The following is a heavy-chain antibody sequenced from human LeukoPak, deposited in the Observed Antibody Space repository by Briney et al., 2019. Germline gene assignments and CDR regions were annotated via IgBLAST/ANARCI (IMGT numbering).Heavy chain of an antibody. D-gene: IGHD5-18*01. CDR3: AREDTELVTDGFDV. J-gene: IGHJ3*01. V-gene: IGHV1-69*01. CDR2: IMSTFGPA. Sequence: GASVKVSCKASGGTFSSNAISWVRQAPGQGLEWVGGIMSTFGPAVYAVKFQGRVTITADESTSTAYMQMSSLTSEDTAVYYCAREDTELVTDGFDVWGQGTVVAVSS. CDR1: GGTFSSNA.